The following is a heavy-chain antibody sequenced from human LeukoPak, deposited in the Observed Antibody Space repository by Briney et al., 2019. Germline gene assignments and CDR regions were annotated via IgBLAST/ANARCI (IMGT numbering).Heavy chain of an antibody. CDR1: GGSISSYY. CDR2: IYYSGST. D-gene: IGHD3-22*01. V-gene: IGHV4-59*01. J-gene: IGHJ4*02. CDR3: ARVTGYIVEDYFDY. Sequence: PSETLSLTCSVSGGSISSYYWSWVRQPPGKGLEWIGYIYYSGSTNYNPSLKSRLTISVDTSKTQFSLRLSSVTAADTAVYYCARVTGYIVEDYFDYWGQGTLVTVSS.